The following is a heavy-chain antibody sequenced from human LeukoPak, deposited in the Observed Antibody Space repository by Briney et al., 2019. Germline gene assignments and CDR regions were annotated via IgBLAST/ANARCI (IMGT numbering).Heavy chain of an antibody. CDR2: IYYSGST. Sequence: SETLSLTYTVSNYSISSGYYWGWIRQPPGKGLEWIGSIYYSGSTYYNPSLKSRVTISVDTSKNQFSLKLSSVTAADTAVYYCARRGGYDVVDYWGQGTLVTVSS. CDR1: NYSISSGYY. CDR3: ARRGGYDVVDY. J-gene: IGHJ4*02. D-gene: IGHD5-12*01. V-gene: IGHV4-38-2*02.